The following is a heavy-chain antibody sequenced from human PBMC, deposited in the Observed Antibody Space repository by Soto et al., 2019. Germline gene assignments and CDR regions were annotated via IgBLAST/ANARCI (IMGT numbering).Heavy chain of an antibody. J-gene: IGHJ4*02. CDR3: AKGGDSGYDPRI. V-gene: IGHV3-23*01. CDR2: ISGSGDTT. D-gene: IGHD5-12*01. CDR1: GFTFSSYA. Sequence: PGGSLRLSCTASGFTFSSYAMSWVRQAPGKGLEWVSVISGSGDTTYYADSVKGRFTISRDNSKNTLYLQMNSLRVEDTAVYYCAKGGDSGYDPRIWGQRTLVTVSS.